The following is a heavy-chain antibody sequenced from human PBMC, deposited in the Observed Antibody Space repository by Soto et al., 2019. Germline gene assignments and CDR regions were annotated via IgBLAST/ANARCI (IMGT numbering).Heavy chain of an antibody. CDR1: GFSISRSA. CDR2: IAYDGSNR. Sequence: QVQLVESGGGVVQPGRSLRLSCAASGFSISRSAMHWVRQAPGKGLEWVAVIAYDGSNRWYADSAKGRFTISRDNSKNTVYLEMSSLRGEDTAVYYCARDLQAGTDNVNWFAPWGQGTLVTASS. V-gene: IGHV3-30*04. D-gene: IGHD1-1*01. J-gene: IGHJ5*02. CDR3: ARDLQAGTDNVNWFAP.